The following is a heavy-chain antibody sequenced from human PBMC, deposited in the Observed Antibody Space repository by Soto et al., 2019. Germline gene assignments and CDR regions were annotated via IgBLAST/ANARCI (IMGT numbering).Heavy chain of an antibody. CDR2: IYPADSDV. CDR1: GYTFSTYW. Sequence: GDSLKISCEGYGYTFSTYWIGWVRQMPGKGLEWLGLIYPADSDVRYSPSFQGHVTISADESISTAYLQWASLKASDAAIYYCERGRGTEHNWNLLDASKVWGQGTMVT. J-gene: IGHJ3*01. V-gene: IGHV5-51*01. D-gene: IGHD1-20*01. CDR3: ERGRGTEHNWNLLDASKV.